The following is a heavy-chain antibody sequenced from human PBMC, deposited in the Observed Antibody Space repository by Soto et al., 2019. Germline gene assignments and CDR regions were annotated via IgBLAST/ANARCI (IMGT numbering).Heavy chain of an antibody. CDR2: IKQDGSEK. CDR1: GFTFSSYW. J-gene: IGHJ6*02. CDR3: ARDNPVTTYYYYYGMDV. Sequence: LRLSCAASGFTFSSYWMSWVRQAPGKGLEWVANIKQDGSEKYYVDSVKGRFTISRDNAKNSLYLQMNSLRAEDTAVYYCARDNPVTTYYYYYGMDVWGQGTTVTV. D-gene: IGHD4-4*01. V-gene: IGHV3-7*01.